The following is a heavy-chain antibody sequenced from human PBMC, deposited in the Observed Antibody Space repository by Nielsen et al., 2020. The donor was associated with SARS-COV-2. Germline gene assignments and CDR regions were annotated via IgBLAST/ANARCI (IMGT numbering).Heavy chain of an antibody. J-gene: IGHJ5*02. V-gene: IGHV1-46*01. CDR3: ARTTVTTRYWFDP. D-gene: IGHD4-17*01. Sequence: ASVKVSCKASGYTFTSYGISWVRQAPGQGLEWMGIINPSGGSTSYAQKFQGRVTMTRDTSTSTVYMELSSLRSEDTAVYYCARTTVTTRYWFDPWGQGTLVTVSS. CDR1: GYTFTSYG. CDR2: INPSGGST.